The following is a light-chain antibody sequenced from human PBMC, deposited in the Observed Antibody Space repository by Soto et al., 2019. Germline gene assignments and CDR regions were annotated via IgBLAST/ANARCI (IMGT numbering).Light chain of an antibody. CDR2: DVS. Sequence: QSALTQPASVSGSPGQSITISCTGTSSDVGGYNYVSWYQHHPGKAPKLMIYDVSNRPSGVSSRFSGSKSGNTASLTISGLQAEDEADYCCSSYTSSSTHVFGTGTKLTVL. CDR3: SSYTSSSTHV. CDR1: SSDVGGYNY. V-gene: IGLV2-14*03. J-gene: IGLJ1*01.